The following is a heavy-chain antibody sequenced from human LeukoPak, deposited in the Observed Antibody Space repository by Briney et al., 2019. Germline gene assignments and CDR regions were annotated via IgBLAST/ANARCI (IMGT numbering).Heavy chain of an antibody. CDR1: GYTFTGYY. Sequence: GASVTVSCKASGYTFTGYYMHWVRRAPGQGLEWMGWINPNSGGTNYAQKFQGRVTMTRDTSISTAYMELSRLRSDDTAVYYCARDLSLGWRWLQFQDYWGQGTLVTVSS. V-gene: IGHV1-2*02. CDR2: INPNSGGT. D-gene: IGHD5-24*01. CDR3: ARDLSLGWRWLQFQDY. J-gene: IGHJ4*02.